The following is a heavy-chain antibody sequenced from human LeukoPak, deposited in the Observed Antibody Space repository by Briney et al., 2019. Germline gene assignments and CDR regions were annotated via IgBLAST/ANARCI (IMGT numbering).Heavy chain of an antibody. D-gene: IGHD2-21*01. CDR3: ARQHPYYYYYYMDV. CDR1: GGSFSGYY. J-gene: IGHJ6*03. CDR2: INHSGST. V-gene: IGHV4-34*01. Sequence: SETLSLTCAVYGGSFSGYYWSWIRQPPGKGLEWIGEINHSGSTNYNPSLKSRVTISVDTSKNQFSLKPSSVTAADTAVYYCARQHPYYYYYYMDVWGKGTTVTVSS.